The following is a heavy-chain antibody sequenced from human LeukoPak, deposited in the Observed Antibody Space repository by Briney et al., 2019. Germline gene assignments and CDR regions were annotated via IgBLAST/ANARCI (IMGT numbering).Heavy chain of an antibody. J-gene: IGHJ4*02. Sequence: SGGSLRLTCTVSGFAFSGYSMSWVRQAAGKGPEWVSSIGARGDVTYSADSVKGRFTISRDYPKNTPLQQMNNMRAEATVVYLCANRGVVIWVILVGFHKEAYYFDSWGKGAVVSVS. V-gene: IGHV3-23*01. D-gene: IGHD3-22*01. CDR3: ANRGVVIWVILVGFHKEAYYFDS. CDR2: IGARGDVT. CDR1: GFAFSGYS.